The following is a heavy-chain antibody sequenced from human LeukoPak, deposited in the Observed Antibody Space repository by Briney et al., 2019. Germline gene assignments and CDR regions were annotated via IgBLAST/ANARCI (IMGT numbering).Heavy chain of an antibody. D-gene: IGHD1-26*01. V-gene: IGHV3-7*01. CDR3: ARGRRTLIVGASRNAFDV. Sequence: GGSLRLSCAASGFTFSSYWISWVRQAPGKGLEWVANIKQDGSEKYYVDSVKGRFSISRDNSKNTLYLQMNSLRPEDTAVYYCARGRRTLIVGASRNAFDVWGQGTIVTVSS. CDR2: IKQDGSEK. CDR1: GFTFSSYW. J-gene: IGHJ3*01.